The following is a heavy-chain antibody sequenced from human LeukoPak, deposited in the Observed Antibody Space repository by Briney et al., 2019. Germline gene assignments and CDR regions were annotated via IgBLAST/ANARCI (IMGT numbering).Heavy chain of an antibody. V-gene: IGHV1-2*02. CDR3: ARDPSSSPGTDAFDI. J-gene: IGHJ3*02. D-gene: IGHD6-13*01. CDR2: INPNSGGT. Sequence: ASVKVSCKASGYTFTGYYMHWVRQAPGQGLEWMGWINPNSGGTNYAQKLQGRVTMTTDTSTSTAYMELRSLRSDDTAVYYCARDPSSSPGTDAFDIWGQGTMVTVSS. CDR1: GYTFTGYY.